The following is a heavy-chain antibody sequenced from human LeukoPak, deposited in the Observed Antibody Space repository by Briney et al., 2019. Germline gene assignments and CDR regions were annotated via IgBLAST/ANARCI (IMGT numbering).Heavy chain of an antibody. D-gene: IGHD5-12*01. J-gene: IGHJ6*02. CDR3: ARLVALYDYYGMDV. CDR1: GGSFSGYY. CDR2: IYYSGST. V-gene: IGHV4-59*08. Sequence: SETLSLTCAVYGGSFSGYYWSWIRQPPGKGLEWIGYIYYSGSTNYNPSLKSRVTISVDTSKNQFSLKLSSVTAADTAVYYCARLVALYDYYGMDVWGQGTTVTVSS.